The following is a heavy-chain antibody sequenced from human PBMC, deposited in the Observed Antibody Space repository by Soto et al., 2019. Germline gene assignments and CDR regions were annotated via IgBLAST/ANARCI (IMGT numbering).Heavy chain of an antibody. Sequence: EVQLLESGGGLVQPGGSLRLSCAASGFTFSSYAMSWVRQAPGKGLEWVSAISGSGGSTYYADSVKGRFTISRDNSKNTLYLQMNSLRAEDTAVYYCGKDGLGQQLVALGYFDYWGQGTLVTVSS. CDR3: GKDGLGQQLVALGYFDY. V-gene: IGHV3-23*01. J-gene: IGHJ4*02. D-gene: IGHD6-13*01. CDR1: GFTFSSYA. CDR2: ISGSGGST.